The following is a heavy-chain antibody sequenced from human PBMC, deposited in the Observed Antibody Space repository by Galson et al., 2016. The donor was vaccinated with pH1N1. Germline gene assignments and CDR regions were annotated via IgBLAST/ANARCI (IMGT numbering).Heavy chain of an antibody. J-gene: IGHJ4*02. CDR3: AHTSYGDYVGYFHY. D-gene: IGHD4-17*01. V-gene: IGHV2-5*01. CDR1: GFSLSTSVVG. Sequence: PALVKPTQTLTLTCTFSGFSLSTSVVGVGWIRQPPGKALEWLALIYWNDDKRYSPSLKSRLTITKDTSKNQVVLTMTNMDPVDTATYYCAHTSYGDYVGYFHYWGQGTLVTVSS. CDR2: IYWNDDK.